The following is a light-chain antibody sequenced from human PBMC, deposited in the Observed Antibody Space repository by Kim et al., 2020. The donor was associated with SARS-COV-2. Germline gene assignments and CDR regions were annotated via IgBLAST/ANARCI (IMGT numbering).Light chain of an antibody. Sequence: RVTIACSGGSSNNGGGYDGTWYQQHPGTAPKLLIYDNSNRPSGVPDRFSGAKSGTTASLAITGLQAEDEADYYCQSYDSSRSDVVFGGGTQLTVL. J-gene: IGLJ2*01. CDR3: QSYDSSRSDVV. CDR2: DNS. CDR1: SSNNGGGYD. V-gene: IGLV1-40*01.